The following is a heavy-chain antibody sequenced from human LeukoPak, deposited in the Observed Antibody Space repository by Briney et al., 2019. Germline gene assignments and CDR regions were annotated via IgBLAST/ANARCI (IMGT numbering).Heavy chain of an antibody. V-gene: IGHV3-21*01. Sequence: TGGSLRLSCAASGFTFSNFNFYWVRQAPEKGLEWVSSISSTSSYIYYADSMKGRFTISRDNAKNSLYLQMNSLRAEDTAVYYCARALWSGPVYYGMDVWGQGTTVTVSS. CDR3: ARALWSGPVYYGMDV. J-gene: IGHJ6*02. D-gene: IGHD3-10*01. CDR2: ISSTSSYI. CDR1: GFTFSNFN.